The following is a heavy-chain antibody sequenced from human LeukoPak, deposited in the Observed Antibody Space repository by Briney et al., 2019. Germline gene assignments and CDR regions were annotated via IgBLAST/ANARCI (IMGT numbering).Heavy chain of an antibody. CDR3: VKDWNILTGRNCFDP. CDR2: VSSYNGDT. V-gene: IGHV1-18*01. CDR1: GYTFNNYG. Sequence: ASVRVSCKASGYTFNNYGISWVRQAPGQGLEWMGWVSSYNGDTNYAQKFQGRVTMSGDTATDTAYMELRSLRFDDTAIYYCVKDWNILTGRNCFDPWGQGTLVTVSS. J-gene: IGHJ5*02. D-gene: IGHD3-9*01.